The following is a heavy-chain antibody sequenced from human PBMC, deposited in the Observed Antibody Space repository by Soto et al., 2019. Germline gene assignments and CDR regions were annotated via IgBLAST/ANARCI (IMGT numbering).Heavy chain of an antibody. CDR3: VKVPDHYSREFYYYYYYYMDV. CDR1: GFTFSSYA. V-gene: IGHV3-23*01. D-gene: IGHD6-13*01. CDR2: ISGSGGST. Sequence: GGSLRLSCAASGFTFSSYAMSWVRQAPGKGLEWVSAISGSGGSTYYADSVKGRFTISRDNSKNTLYLQMNSLRAEDTAVYYCVKVPDHYSREFYYYYYYYMDVWGKGTTVTVSS. J-gene: IGHJ6*03.